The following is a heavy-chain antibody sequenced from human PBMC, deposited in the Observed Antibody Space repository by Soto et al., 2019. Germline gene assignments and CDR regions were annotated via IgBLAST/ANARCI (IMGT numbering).Heavy chain of an antibody. V-gene: IGHV5-51*01. CDR1: GYNFTNYW. CDR3: AILRSYIHSGGYYNRHDAFDI. D-gene: IGHD3-22*01. CDR2: IYPGDSDI. Sequence: PGESLKISCKGSGYNFTNYWIGWVRQMPAKGLEWMGIIYPGDSDISYSPSFQGQVIISADKSISTAYLQWSSLKASDTAMYYCAILRSYIHSGGYYNRHDAFDIWGQGAMVTVSS. J-gene: IGHJ3*02.